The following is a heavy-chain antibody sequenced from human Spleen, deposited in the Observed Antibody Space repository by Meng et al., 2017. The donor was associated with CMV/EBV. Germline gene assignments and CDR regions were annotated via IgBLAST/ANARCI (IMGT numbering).Heavy chain of an antibody. J-gene: IGHJ4*02. Sequence: SGGTCSNYGVNWVRQAPGQGLEWMGRIIPLLGTANYARKFQGRVTITADESTTTAFMELSSLRSDDTAVYYCAREGVVGTTIYFDYWGQGTLVTVSS. CDR1: GGTCSNYG. CDR3: AREGVVGTTIYFDY. CDR2: IIPLLGTA. D-gene: IGHD1-1*01. V-gene: IGHV1-69*15.